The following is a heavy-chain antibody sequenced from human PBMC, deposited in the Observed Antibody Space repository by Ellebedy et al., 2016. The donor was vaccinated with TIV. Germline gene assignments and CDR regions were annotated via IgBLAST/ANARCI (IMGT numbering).Heavy chain of an antibody. CDR3: ARGGPYYYYYYMDV. CDR1: GYTFTSYD. CDR2: MNPNSGNT. J-gene: IGHJ6*03. V-gene: IGHV1-8*01. Sequence: ASVKVSXKASGYTFTSYDINWVRQATGQGLEWMGWMNPNSGNTGYAQKFQGRVTMTRNTSISTAYMELSSLRSEDTAVYYCARGGPYYYYYYMDVWGKGTTVTVSS.